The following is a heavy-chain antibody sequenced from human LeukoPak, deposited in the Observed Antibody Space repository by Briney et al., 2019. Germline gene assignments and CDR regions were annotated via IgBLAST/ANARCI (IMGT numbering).Heavy chain of an antibody. V-gene: IGHV3-7*01. CDR1: GFPFTNYW. J-gene: IGHJ4*02. D-gene: IGHD6-19*01. CDR2: IKEDGSVM. Sequence: TGGSLRLSCAVSGFPFTNYWMSWVRQAPGKGLEWVANIKEDGSVMYYVDSLKGRFTISRDSAKNALYLQMNSLRVENTAVYFCARDLWGSYSTGSYLDYWGQGALVTVSS. CDR3: ARDLWGSYSTGSYLDY.